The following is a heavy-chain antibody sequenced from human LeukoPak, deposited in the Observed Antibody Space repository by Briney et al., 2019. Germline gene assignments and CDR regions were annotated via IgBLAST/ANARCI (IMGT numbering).Heavy chain of an antibody. CDR1: GFTFSSYG. J-gene: IGHJ5*02. V-gene: IGHV3-7*01. Sequence: GGSLRLSCAASGFTFSSYGMNWVRQAPGKGLEWVARMKYDGSVVSYADSVRGRFTISRDNAKNSLYLLMNSLRSEDTAVYFCARDFVLGQPLVALDPWGQGTLVTVSS. CDR3: ARDFVLGQPLVALDP. CDR2: MKYDGSVV. D-gene: IGHD2-2*01.